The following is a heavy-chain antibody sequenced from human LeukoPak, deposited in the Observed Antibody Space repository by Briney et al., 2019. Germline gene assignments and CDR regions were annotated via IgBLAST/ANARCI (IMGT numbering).Heavy chain of an antibody. CDR2: IIPILNIT. CDR1: GGTFSSYT. V-gene: IGHV1-69*02. CDR3: AKDGAVVVATSVYYYYYGMDV. Sequence: ASVTVSCKASGGTFSSYTISWVRQAPGQGLEWMGRIIPILNITDYAQNFQGRVTLTADKSTSTAYMELSTLRSEDTAVYYCAKDGAVVVATSVYYYYYGMDVWGQGTTVTVSS. D-gene: IGHD2-15*01. J-gene: IGHJ6*02.